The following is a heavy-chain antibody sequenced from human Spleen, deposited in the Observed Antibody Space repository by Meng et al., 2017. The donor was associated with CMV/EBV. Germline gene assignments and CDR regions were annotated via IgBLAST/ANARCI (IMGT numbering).Heavy chain of an antibody. V-gene: IGHV1-8*02. CDR3: ARGIDSSSFDY. D-gene: IGHD6-6*01. J-gene: IGHJ4*02. Sequence: ASVKVSCKASGYTFTGYYMHWVRQAPGQGLEWMGWINPNSGNTGYAQKFQGRVTMTRNTSISTAYMELSSLRSEDTAVYYCARGIDSSSFDYWGQGTLVTVSS. CDR1: GYTFTGYY. CDR2: INPNSGNT.